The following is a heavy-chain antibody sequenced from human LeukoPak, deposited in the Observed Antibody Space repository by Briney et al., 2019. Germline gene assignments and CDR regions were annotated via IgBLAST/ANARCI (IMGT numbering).Heavy chain of an antibody. CDR3: ARDPVWGAAAGTGQDY. Sequence: ASVKVSCKASGYTFTGYYMHWVRQAPGQGLEWMGWINPNSGGTNYAQKFQGWVTMTRDTSISTAYMELSRLRSDDTAVYYCARDPVWGAAAGTGQDYWGQGALVTVSS. CDR1: GYTFTGYY. V-gene: IGHV1-2*04. J-gene: IGHJ4*02. CDR2: INPNSGGT. D-gene: IGHD6-13*01.